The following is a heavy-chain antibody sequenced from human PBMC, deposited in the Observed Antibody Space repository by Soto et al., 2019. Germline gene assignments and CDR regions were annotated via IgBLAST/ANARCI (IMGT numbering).Heavy chain of an antibody. CDR3: AKGAGAVAGTQVDY. CDR2: ISWNSGSI. CDR1: GFTFDDYA. Sequence: EVQLVESGGGLVQPGRSLRLSCAASGFTFDDYAMHWVRQAPGKGLEWVSGISWNSGSIGYADSVKGRFTISRDNAKNSLYLQMNSLRAEDTALYYCAKGAGAVAGTQVDYWGQGTLFTVSS. V-gene: IGHV3-9*01. J-gene: IGHJ4*02. D-gene: IGHD6-19*01.